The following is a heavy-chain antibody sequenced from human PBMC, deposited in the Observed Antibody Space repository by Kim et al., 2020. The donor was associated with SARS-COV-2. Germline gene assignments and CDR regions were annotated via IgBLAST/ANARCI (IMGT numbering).Heavy chain of an antibody. Sequence: GGSLRLSCAASGFTFDDYAMHWVRQAPGKGLEWVSGISWNSGSIGYADSVKGRFTISRDNAKNSLYLQMNSLRAEDTALYYCANSKFLWFGELSDGMDVWGQGTTVTVSS. CDR3: ANSKFLWFGELSDGMDV. D-gene: IGHD3-10*01. J-gene: IGHJ6*02. CDR2: ISWNSGSI. CDR1: GFTFDDYA. V-gene: IGHV3-9*01.